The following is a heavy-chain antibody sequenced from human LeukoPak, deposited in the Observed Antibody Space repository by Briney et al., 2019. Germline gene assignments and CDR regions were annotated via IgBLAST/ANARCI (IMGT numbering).Heavy chain of an antibody. V-gene: IGHV3-20*01. D-gene: IGHD3-22*01. Sequence: GGSLRLSCAASGFTFADYGMSWVRQAPGKGLEWVSAINWNGGSTGYADSVKGRFTISRDNAKNSLYLQMNSLRAEDTALYHCARAYYYGSSGYFPDWGQGTLVTVSS. CDR3: ARAYYYGSSGYFPD. J-gene: IGHJ4*02. CDR1: GFTFADYG. CDR2: INWNGGST.